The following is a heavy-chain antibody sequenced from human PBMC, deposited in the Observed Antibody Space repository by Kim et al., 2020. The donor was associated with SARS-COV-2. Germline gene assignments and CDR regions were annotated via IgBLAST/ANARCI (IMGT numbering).Heavy chain of an antibody. V-gene: IGHV3-33*01. CDR3: ARDEPPVVEWFGGIATTSYYYGMDV. Sequence: GGSLRLSCAASGFTFSSYGMHWVRQAPGKGLEWVAVIWYDGSNKYYADSVKGRFTISRDNSKNTLYLQMNSLRAEDTAVYYCARDEPPVVEWFGGIATTSYYYGMDVWGQGTTVTVSS. CDR2: IWYDGSNK. J-gene: IGHJ6*02. CDR1: GFTFSSYG. D-gene: IGHD3-16*01.